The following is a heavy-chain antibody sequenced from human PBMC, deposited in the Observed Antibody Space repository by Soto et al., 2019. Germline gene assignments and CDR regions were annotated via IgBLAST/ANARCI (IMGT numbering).Heavy chain of an antibody. CDR1: GFTLSSYT. V-gene: IGHV3-21*01. CDR2: ISSSSSYI. CDR3: LRYPCADAYGMAC. D-gene: IGHD2-21*01. Sequence: GRSLKLSCAASGFTLSSYTMNCVLHAPGKGLEWVSSISSSSSYIYYADSVKGRFTISIDNAKNSLYPQMNSLRAVDTAVYYYLRYPCADAYGMACSGRCTTDT. J-gene: IGHJ6*02.